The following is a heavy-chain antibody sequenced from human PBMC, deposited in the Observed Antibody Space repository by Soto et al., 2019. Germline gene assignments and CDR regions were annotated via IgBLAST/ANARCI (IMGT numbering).Heavy chain of an antibody. Sequence: EVQLLESGGGLVQPGGSLRLCCAASGFTFSSYAMSWVRQAPGKGLEWVSAISGSGGSTYYADSVKGRFTISRDNSKNTLYLQMNSLRAEDTAVYYCAKGGPYCSGGSCYFDYWGQGTLVTVSS. CDR2: ISGSGGST. CDR1: GFTFSSYA. V-gene: IGHV3-23*01. CDR3: AKGGPYCSGGSCYFDY. D-gene: IGHD2-15*01. J-gene: IGHJ4*02.